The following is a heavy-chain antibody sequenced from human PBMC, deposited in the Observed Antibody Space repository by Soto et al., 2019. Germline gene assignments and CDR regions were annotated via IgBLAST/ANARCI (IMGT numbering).Heavy chain of an antibody. V-gene: IGHV2-5*02. Sequence: QITLKESGPTLVKPTQPLTLTCTFSGFSLSTSGVGVAWIRQPPGKALEWLALIYWDDDKRYRPSLETRLTITKDTSKNQVVLTMTNMDSVDTATYYCAYLPCSGGSCYWFSYSGMDVWGQATTVTVSS. CDR3: AYLPCSGGSCYWFSYSGMDV. J-gene: IGHJ6*02. CDR1: GFSLSTSGVG. D-gene: IGHD2-15*01. CDR2: IYWDDDK.